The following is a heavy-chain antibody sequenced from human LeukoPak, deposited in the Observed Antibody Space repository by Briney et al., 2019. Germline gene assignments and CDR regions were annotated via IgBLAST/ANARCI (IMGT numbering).Heavy chain of an antibody. D-gene: IGHD5-18*01. J-gene: IGHJ5*02. Sequence: GGSLRLSCAASGFTLSSYWMHWVRQAPGKGLVWVSRINSDGSSTNYADSVKGRFTISRDNAKNTLYLQMNSLRAEDTAVYYCTRSGGILWFDPWGQGTLVIVSS. V-gene: IGHV3-74*01. CDR1: GFTLSSYW. CDR2: INSDGSST. CDR3: TRSGGILWFDP.